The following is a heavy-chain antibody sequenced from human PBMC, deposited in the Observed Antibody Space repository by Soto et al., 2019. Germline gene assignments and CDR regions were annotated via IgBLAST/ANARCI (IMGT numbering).Heavy chain of an antibody. D-gene: IGHD6-13*01. CDR2: ISGSGGST. J-gene: IGHJ6*02. CDR1: GFTFSSYA. CDR3: AKDRVVSSSWYGDYYYYGMDV. Sequence: GGSLRLSCAASGFTFSSYAMSWVRQAPGKGLEWVSAISGSGGSTYYADSVKGRFTISRDNSKNTLYLQMNSLRAEDTAVYYCAKDRVVSSSWYGDYYYYGMDVWGQGTTVTVSS. V-gene: IGHV3-23*01.